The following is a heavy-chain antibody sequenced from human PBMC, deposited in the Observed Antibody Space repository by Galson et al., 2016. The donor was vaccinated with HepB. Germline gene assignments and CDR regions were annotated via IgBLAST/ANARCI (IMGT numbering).Heavy chain of an antibody. V-gene: IGHV3-53*01. J-gene: IGHJ5*02. Sequence: SLRLSCAVSGFSVSINYMSWARQAPGKGLEWVSVMYSGGGTSYADSVKGRFTISSDNSKNTLYLQMNSLRAEDTAVYYCTGVLQWFGERWFDPWGQGTLVTVSS. CDR1: GFSVSINY. CDR2: MYSGGGT. CDR3: TGVLQWFGERWFDP. D-gene: IGHD3-10*01.